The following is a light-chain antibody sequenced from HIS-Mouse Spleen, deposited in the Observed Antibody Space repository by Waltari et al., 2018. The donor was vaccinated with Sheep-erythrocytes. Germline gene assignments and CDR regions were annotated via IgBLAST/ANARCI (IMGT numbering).Light chain of an antibody. CDR1: SSNIGRNY. CDR3: AAWDDSLSGQV. Sequence: QSVLTQPPSASGTPGQRVTIPCSGSSSNIGRNYVYWYQQLPGPAPKLLIYRNNQRPSGVPDRFSGSKSGTSASLAISGLRSEDEADYYCAAWDDSLSGQVFGGGTKLTVL. CDR2: RNN. J-gene: IGLJ2*01. V-gene: IGLV1-47*01.